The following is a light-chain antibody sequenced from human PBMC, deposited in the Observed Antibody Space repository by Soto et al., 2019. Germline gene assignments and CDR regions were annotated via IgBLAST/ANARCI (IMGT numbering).Light chain of an antibody. J-gene: IGKJ1*01. CDR2: DAS. CDR1: QTISRW. V-gene: IGKV1-5*01. CDR3: QQYYSYST. Sequence: DIQMTQSPSTLSASVGDRVTITCRASQTISRWLAWYQQKPGQAPKVLIYDASILESGVPSRFSGSGSGTEITITSSSRQPDDFASYYWQQYYSYSTFGQGTKVEIK.